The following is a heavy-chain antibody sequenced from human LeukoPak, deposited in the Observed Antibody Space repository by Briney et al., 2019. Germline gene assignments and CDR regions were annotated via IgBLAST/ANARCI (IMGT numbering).Heavy chain of an antibody. V-gene: IGHV4-59*11. J-gene: IGHJ6*03. D-gene: IGHD2-2*01. CDR1: GGSISSHY. Sequence: SETLSLTCTVSGGSISSHYWSWIPQPPRKGLEWSGYIYYSGSTNYNPSLKSRVTISVDTSKKQFSLKLSSVTAADTAVYYCGRMWAYCSSTSCFPYYYFYYYMDVWGKATTVTVSS. CDR2: IYYSGST. CDR3: GRMWAYCSSTSCFPYYYFYYYMDV.